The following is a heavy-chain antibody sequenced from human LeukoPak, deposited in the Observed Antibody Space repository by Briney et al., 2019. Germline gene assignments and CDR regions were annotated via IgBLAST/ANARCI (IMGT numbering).Heavy chain of an antibody. J-gene: IGHJ4*02. V-gene: IGHV3-64*01. CDR2: ISSNGGST. CDR3: AKDRRAMIVVVMGAIDY. CDR1: GFTFSSYA. Sequence: GGSLRLSCAASGFTFSSYAMHWVRQAPGKGLEYVSAISSNGGSTYYANSVKGRFTISRDNSKNTLYLQMNSLRAEDTAVYYCAKDRRAMIVVVMGAIDYWGQGTLVTVSS. D-gene: IGHD3-22*01.